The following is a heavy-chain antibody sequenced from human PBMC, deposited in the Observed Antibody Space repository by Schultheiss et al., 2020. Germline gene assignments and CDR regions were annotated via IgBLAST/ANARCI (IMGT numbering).Heavy chain of an antibody. D-gene: IGHD3-3*02. CDR2: ISITSSYI. Sequence: GGSLRLSCDASGFTFNSHRMNWVRQAPGKGLEWVSSISITSSYIYYADSVKGRFTVSRDNAENSLYLQMNSLRAEDTAVYYCAREGIFGYAFDIWGQGTMVTVSS. V-gene: IGHV3-21*01. CDR3: AREGIFGYAFDI. J-gene: IGHJ3*02. CDR1: GFTFNSHR.